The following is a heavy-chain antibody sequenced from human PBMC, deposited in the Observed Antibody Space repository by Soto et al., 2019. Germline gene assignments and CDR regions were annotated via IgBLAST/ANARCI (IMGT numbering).Heavy chain of an antibody. J-gene: IGHJ4*02. V-gene: IGHV1-3*04. CDR3: ASESFRLGYCSGGSCPFGY. Sequence: SVKVSCKASGYTFTIVAVHWVRGSPGQRLEGMGWINTGNGNTKYTQKFEARVTLTSDTPASTAYMELSSLRSEATAVYSCASESFRLGYCSGGSCPFGYWGQGTLVTVSS. D-gene: IGHD2-15*01. CDR2: INTGNGNT. CDR1: GYTFTIVA.